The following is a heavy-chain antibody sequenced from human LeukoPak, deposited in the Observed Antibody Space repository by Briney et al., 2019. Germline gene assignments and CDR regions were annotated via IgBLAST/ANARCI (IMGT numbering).Heavy chain of an antibody. Sequence: GASVKVSCKASGYTFTSYYMHWVRQAPGQGLEWMGIINPSGGSTSYAQKFQGRVTMTRDTSTSTVYMELSSLRSEDTAVYYCARDRLGDYDYVWGSYRFNYFDYWGQGTLVTVSS. CDR3: ARDRLGDYDYVWGSYRFNYFDY. J-gene: IGHJ4*02. D-gene: IGHD3-16*02. V-gene: IGHV1-46*01. CDR1: GYTFTSYY. CDR2: INPSGGST.